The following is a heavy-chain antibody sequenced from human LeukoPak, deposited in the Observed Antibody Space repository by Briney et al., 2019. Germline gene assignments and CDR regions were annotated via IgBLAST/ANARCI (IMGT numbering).Heavy chain of an antibody. D-gene: IGHD5-24*01. J-gene: IGHJ4*03. CDR2: IDHRGDT. CDR1: GGSFSRYY. V-gene: IGHV4-34*01. CDR3: ARGATISETGYFDF. Sequence: PSETLSLTCAVYGGSFSRYYWSWVRQPPGKGLEWIAEIDHRGDTNYNPPVKSRVTISVDTSKNQFSLKVRSLSAADTAVYYCARGATISETGYFDFWGQGTPVTVSS.